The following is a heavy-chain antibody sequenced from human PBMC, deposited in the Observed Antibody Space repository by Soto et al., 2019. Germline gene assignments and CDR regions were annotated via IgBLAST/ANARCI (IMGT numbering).Heavy chain of an antibody. CDR2: IYHGWST. CDR3: ARVGPWVPYYYDSSPYTFENWFDP. J-gene: IGHJ5*02. V-gene: IGHV4-38-2*01. D-gene: IGHD3-22*01. Sequence: PSETLSLSCAVSVYPISSGYYWGCLRQPPGKGLEWIGSIYHGWSTYYNPSLNSRVTLSIDMTNNHVSLILNSVTAADTAVYYCARVGPWVPYYYDSSPYTFENWFDPWGQGTLVTVSS. CDR1: VYPISSGYY.